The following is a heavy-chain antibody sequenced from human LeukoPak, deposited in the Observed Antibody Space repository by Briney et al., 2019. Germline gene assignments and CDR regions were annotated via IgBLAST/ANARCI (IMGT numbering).Heavy chain of an antibody. CDR3: AKKVVVGATSPYSDFQD. CDR1: GFAFSNFA. J-gene: IGHJ1*01. CDR2: TLHDENNK. D-gene: IGHD1-26*01. V-gene: IGHV3-30-3*02. Sequence: PGRSLRLSCAASGFAFSNFAMHWVRQAPGKGLEWVAVTLHDENNKYNTDIVKGRFTISRDNSRNTLYLQVNSLRAEDTAVYYCAKKVVVGATSPYSDFQDWGQGTLVTVSS.